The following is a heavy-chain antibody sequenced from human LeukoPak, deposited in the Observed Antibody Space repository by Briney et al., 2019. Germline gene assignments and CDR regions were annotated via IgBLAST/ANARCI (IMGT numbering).Heavy chain of an antibody. Sequence: SETLSLTCTVSGGSISSSSYYWGWIRQPPGKGLEWIGSIYYSGSTYYNPSLKSRVTISVDTSKNQFSLKLSSVTAADTAVYYCARSKPYGPPPYYYYYYMDVWGKGTTVTVSS. V-gene: IGHV4-39*07. CDR3: ARSKPYGPPPYYYYYYMDV. D-gene: IGHD4-17*01. CDR1: GGSISSSSYY. J-gene: IGHJ6*03. CDR2: IYYSGST.